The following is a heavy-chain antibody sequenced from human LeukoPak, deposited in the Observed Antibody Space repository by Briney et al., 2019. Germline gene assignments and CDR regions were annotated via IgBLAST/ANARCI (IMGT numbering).Heavy chain of an antibody. J-gene: IGHJ4*02. CDR3: ASHVHDY. CDR1: GFTFDDYA. CDR2: ISWNSGSI. V-gene: IGHV3-9*01. D-gene: IGHD1-1*01. Sequence: PGGSLRLSCAASGFTFDDYAMHWVRQAPGKGLEWVSGISWNSGSIGYADSVKGRFTISRDNAKNSLYLQMNSLRAEDTAVYYCASHVHDYWGQGTLVTVSS.